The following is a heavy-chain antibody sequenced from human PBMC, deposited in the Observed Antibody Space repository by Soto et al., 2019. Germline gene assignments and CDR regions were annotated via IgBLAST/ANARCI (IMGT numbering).Heavy chain of an antibody. J-gene: IGHJ4*02. V-gene: IGHV4-59*08. CDR3: ARLFAWELGGPDY. CDR2: IYYSGST. Sequence: SETLSLTCTVSGGSSSSYYWSWIRQPPGKGLEWIGYIYYSGSTNYNPSLKSRVTISVDTSKNQFSLKLSSVTAADTAVYYCARLFAWELGGPDYLGQGTLVTVS. D-gene: IGHD1-7*01. CDR1: GGSSSSYY.